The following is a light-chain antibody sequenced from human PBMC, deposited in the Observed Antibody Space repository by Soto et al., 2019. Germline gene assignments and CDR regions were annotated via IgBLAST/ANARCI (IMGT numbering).Light chain of an antibody. CDR3: QQYGSTSET. V-gene: IGKV3-20*01. CDR1: QSVSSSY. Sequence: EIVLTQSPGTLSLSPGERATLSCRASQSVSSSYLAWYQQKPGQAPRLLIYGASSRATGIPDRFSGSGSGTDFTLTISRLEPEDFVVYYCQQYGSTSETFGQGTKVEIQ. J-gene: IGKJ1*01. CDR2: GAS.